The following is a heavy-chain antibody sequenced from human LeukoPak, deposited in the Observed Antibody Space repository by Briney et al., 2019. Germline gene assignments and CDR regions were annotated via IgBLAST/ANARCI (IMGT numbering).Heavy chain of an antibody. Sequence: SETLSLTCAVYGGSFSGYYWSWIRQPPGKGLEWIGEVYDNGSTNYNPSLKSRVTISVDKSKNQFSLKLTSVTAADTAVYYCASPRADRSTWYAVDYWGQGTLVTVSS. CDR3: ASPRADRSTWYAVDY. V-gene: IGHV4-34*01. CDR1: GGSFSGYY. CDR2: VYDNGST. D-gene: IGHD2/OR15-2a*01. J-gene: IGHJ4*02.